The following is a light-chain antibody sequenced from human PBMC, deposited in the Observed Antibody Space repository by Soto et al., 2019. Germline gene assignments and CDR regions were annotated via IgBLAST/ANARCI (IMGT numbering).Light chain of an antibody. Sequence: QSALTQPASVSGSPGQSITISCTGTSSDVGGYNHVSWYQQHPGKAPKLIIYEVRNRPSGVSDRFSASKSGNTASLTISGLQAEDEADYHCSSYAGSRSYVFGTATQLTVL. CDR3: SSYAGSRSYV. V-gene: IGLV2-14*01. J-gene: IGLJ1*01. CDR1: SSDVGGYNH. CDR2: EVR.